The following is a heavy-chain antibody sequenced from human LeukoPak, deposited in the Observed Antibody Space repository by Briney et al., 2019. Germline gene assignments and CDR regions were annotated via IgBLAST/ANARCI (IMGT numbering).Heavy chain of an antibody. D-gene: IGHD2-2*01. CDR1: GFTFSSYS. Sequence: TGGSLRLSCAASGFTFSSYSMNWVRQAPGKGLEWVSYISSSSSTIYYADSVKGRFTISRDNSKNTLYLQMNSLRAEDTAVYYCAKVYDNQLLFNWFDPWGQGTLVTVSS. CDR3: AKVYDNQLLFNWFDP. J-gene: IGHJ5*02. CDR2: ISSSSSTI. V-gene: IGHV3-48*01.